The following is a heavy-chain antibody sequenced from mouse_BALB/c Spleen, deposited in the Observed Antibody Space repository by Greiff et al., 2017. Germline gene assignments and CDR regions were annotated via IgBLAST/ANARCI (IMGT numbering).Heavy chain of an antibody. CDR3: ARDGMITTYYYDMDY. CDR1: GYAFTNYL. J-gene: IGHJ4*01. Sequence: QVQLQQSGAELVRPGTSVKVSCKASGYAFTNYLIEWVKQRPGQGLEWIGVINPGSGGTNYNEKFKGKATLTEDKSSSTAYMQLSSLTSDDSAVYFCARDGMITTYYYDMDYWGQGTSVTVSS. D-gene: IGHD2-4*01. CDR2: INPGSGGT. V-gene: IGHV1-54*01.